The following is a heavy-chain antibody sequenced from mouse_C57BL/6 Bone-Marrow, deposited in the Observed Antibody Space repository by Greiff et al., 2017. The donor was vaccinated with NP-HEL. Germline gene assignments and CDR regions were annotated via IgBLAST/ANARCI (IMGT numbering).Heavy chain of an antibody. D-gene: IGHD1-1*01. Sequence: VQLQQSGPGLVKPSQSLSLTCSVTGYSITSGYYWNWIRQFPGNKLEWMGYISYDGSNNYNPSLKNRISITRDTSKNQFFLKLNSVTTEDTATYYCARDQDYYGSSSWFAYWGQGTLVTVSA. J-gene: IGHJ3*01. CDR3: ARDQDYYGSSSWFAY. V-gene: IGHV3-6*01. CDR1: GYSITSGYY. CDR2: ISYDGSN.